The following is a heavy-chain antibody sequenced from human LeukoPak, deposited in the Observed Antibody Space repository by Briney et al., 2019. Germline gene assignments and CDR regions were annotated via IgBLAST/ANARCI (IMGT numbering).Heavy chain of an antibody. CDR1: GFTFSSYW. CDR3: ARARWSSTGWFLGY. CDR2: VNPQGSGT. D-gene: IGHD6-19*01. Sequence: PGGSLILSCAASGFTFSSYWMHWVRQAPGKGLVWVSRVNPQGSGTSYTDSVKGRFTISRDNAKDALHLQMDNLRAEDTAVYYCARARWSSTGWFLGYWGQGTLVTVSS. J-gene: IGHJ4*02. V-gene: IGHV3-74*01.